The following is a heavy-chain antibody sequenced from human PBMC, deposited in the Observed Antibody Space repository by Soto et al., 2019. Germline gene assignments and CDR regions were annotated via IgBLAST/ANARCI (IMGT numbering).Heavy chain of an antibody. Sequence: GGSLRLSCAASGFTFSSYAMRLFRQAPGKGLEWVSAISGSGGSTYYAVPVKGRFTISRDNSKNTLYLQMNSLRPEDTAVYYYAKDRTSVSCEPNASWGPGTLVTVSS. D-gene: IGHD1-7*01. V-gene: IGHV3-23*01. J-gene: IGHJ5*02. CDR2: ISGSGGST. CDR3: AKDRTSVSCEPNAS. CDR1: GFTFSSYA.